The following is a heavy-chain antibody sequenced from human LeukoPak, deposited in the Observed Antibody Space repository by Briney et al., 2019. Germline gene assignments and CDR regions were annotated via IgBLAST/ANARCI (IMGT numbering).Heavy chain of an antibody. D-gene: IGHD6-19*01. Sequence: GGSLRFSCAASGFTFSDYPMTWVRQASGKGLEWVSAILSPGDKHYADSVKGRFTISRDNSKNTLYLQMDSLRAEDTAVYYCAKRLYSSGWSAFDIWGQGTMVTVSS. CDR1: GFTFSDYP. CDR3: AKRLYSSGWSAFDI. CDR2: ILSPGDK. J-gene: IGHJ3*02. V-gene: IGHV3-23*01.